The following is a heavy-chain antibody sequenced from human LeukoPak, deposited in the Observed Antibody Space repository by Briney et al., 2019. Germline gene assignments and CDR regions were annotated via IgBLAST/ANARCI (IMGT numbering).Heavy chain of an antibody. J-gene: IGHJ5*02. CDR2: INHSGST. CDR3: ARGPRRQWQVIISSRNWFDP. Sequence: SETLSLTCAVYGGSFSGYYWSWIRQPPGKGLEWIGEINHSGSTNYNPSLKSRVTISVDTSKNQFSLKLSSVTAADTAVYYCARGPRRQWQVIISSRNWFDPWGQGTLVTVSS. CDR1: GGSFSGYY. V-gene: IGHV4-34*01. D-gene: IGHD6-19*01.